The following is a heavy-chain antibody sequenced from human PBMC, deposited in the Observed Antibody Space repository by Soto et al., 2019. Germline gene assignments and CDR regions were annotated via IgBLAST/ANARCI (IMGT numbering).Heavy chain of an antibody. CDR3: ARDDIVVVPASQNHYYYYYGMDV. CDR1: GYTFTSYY. D-gene: IGHD2-2*01. Sequence: QVQLVQSGAEVKKPGASVKVSCKASGYTFTSYYMHWVRQAPGQGLEWMGIINPSGGNKSYAQKFEGRVTMTRDTSTSTVYIELSSLRSEDTAVYYCARDDIVVVPASQNHYYYYYGMDVWGQGTTVTVSS. J-gene: IGHJ6*02. CDR2: INPSGGNK. V-gene: IGHV1-46*01.